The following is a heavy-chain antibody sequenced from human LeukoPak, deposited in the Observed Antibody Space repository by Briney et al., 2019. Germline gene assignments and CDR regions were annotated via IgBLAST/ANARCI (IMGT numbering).Heavy chain of an antibody. Sequence: PSQTLSLTCAVSGGSISSGGYSWSWIRQPPGKGLEWIGYIYHSGSTYYNPSLKSRVTISVDTSKNQFSLKLSSVTAADTAVYYCARDYVATAYWYFDLWGRGTLVTVSS. CDR3: ARDYVATAYWYFDL. V-gene: IGHV4-30-2*01. CDR2: IYHSGST. CDR1: GGSISSGGYS. J-gene: IGHJ2*01. D-gene: IGHD5-18*01.